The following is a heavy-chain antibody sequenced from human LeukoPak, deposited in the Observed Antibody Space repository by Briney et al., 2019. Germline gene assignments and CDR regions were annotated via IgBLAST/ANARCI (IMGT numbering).Heavy chain of an antibody. D-gene: IGHD4-17*01. V-gene: IGHV3-30*02. CDR1: GFTFSSYG. CDR3: ARHYMTTVTKGAFDI. CDR2: IRYDGSNK. Sequence: PGGSLRLSCAASGFTFSSYGMLWVRQAPGKGLEWVAFIRYDGSNKYYADSVKGRFTISRDNSKNTLYLQMNSLRAEDTAVYYCARHYMTTVTKGAFDIWGQGTMVTVSS. J-gene: IGHJ3*02.